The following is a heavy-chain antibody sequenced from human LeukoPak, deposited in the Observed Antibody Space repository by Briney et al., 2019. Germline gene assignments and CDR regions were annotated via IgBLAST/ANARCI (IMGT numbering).Heavy chain of an antibody. CDR1: GFNFSSYE. D-gene: IGHD3-22*01. CDR2: ISTSGSTM. Sequence: GGSLRLSCAASGFNFSSYEMNWVRQAPGKGLGWVSFISTSGSTMYYADSVKGRFTISRDNAKNSLYLQMNSLRAEDTAVYYCAKRYDSSGYYPPDAFDIWGQGTMVTVSS. J-gene: IGHJ3*02. V-gene: IGHV3-48*03. CDR3: AKRYDSSGYYPPDAFDI.